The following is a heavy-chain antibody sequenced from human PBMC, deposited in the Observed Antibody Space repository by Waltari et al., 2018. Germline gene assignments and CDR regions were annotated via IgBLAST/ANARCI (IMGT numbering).Heavy chain of an antibody. J-gene: IGHJ3*02. CDR3: ARGTYGSGRGAFDI. CDR1: GFTFSSYE. D-gene: IGHD3-10*01. V-gene: IGHV3-48*03. Sequence: EVQLVESGGGLVQPGGSLRLSCAASGFTFSSYEMNWVRQAPGKGLEWVSYISSSGSTIYYADSVKGRFTISRDNAKNSLYLQMNSLRAEDTAVYYCARGTYGSGRGAFDIWGQGTMVTVSS. CDR2: ISSSGSTI.